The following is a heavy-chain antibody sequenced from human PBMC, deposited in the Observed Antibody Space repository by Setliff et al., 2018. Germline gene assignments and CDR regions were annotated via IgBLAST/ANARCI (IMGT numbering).Heavy chain of an antibody. D-gene: IGHD6-6*01. V-gene: IGHV4-61*09. Sequence: SETLSLTCTVSGDSISSRRNYWGWFRQPAGKELEWIGQIYTSWSTNYNPSLKNRVTISIDPAKNQFSLKLPSVTAADTATYYCARGRNIEARLFDSWGQGTLVTVSS. CDR2: IYTSWST. CDR3: ARGRNIEARLFDS. J-gene: IGHJ5*01. CDR1: GDSISSRRNY.